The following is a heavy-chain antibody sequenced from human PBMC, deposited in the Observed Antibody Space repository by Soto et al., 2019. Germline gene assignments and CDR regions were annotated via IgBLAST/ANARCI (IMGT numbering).Heavy chain of an antibody. V-gene: IGHV1-69*13. Sequence: PSVKVSCKASGGTFSSYAISWVRQAPGQGLEWMGGIIPIFGTANYAQKFQGRVTITADESTSTAYMELSSLRSEDTAVYYCARDVDTARAGAFDIWGQGTMVTVSS. CDR2: IIPIFGTA. J-gene: IGHJ3*02. CDR3: ARDVDTARAGAFDI. D-gene: IGHD5-18*01. CDR1: GGTFSSYA.